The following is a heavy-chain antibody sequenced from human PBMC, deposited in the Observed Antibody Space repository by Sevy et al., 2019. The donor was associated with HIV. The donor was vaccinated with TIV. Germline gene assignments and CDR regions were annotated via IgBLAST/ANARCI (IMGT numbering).Heavy chain of an antibody. CDR1: GYTFTSYD. V-gene: IGHV1-8*01. J-gene: IGHJ4*02. CDR3: ARRAALYSSSIIEFDY. CDR2: MNPNSGNT. Sequence: GTVKVSCKASGYTFTSYDINWVRQATRQGLERRGWMNPNSGNTDYAVKFQGRVTMTRNTSISTAYMELSSLRSEDTAVYYCARRAALYSSSIIEFDYWGQGSLVTVSS. D-gene: IGHD6-6*01.